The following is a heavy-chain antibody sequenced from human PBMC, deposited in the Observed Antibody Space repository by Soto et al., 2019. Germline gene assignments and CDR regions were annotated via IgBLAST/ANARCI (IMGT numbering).Heavy chain of an antibody. J-gene: IGHJ5*02. CDR1: GFTFSTFW. CDR2: IKQDGSEK. CDR3: VREVSGWYGL. D-gene: IGHD1-26*01. Sequence: EVQLVESGGGLVQPGGSLRLSCTGSGFTFSTFWMTWVRQTPGKGLEWVANIKQDGSEKYYVDSVRGRFTVSRDNVENSLYLQMNSLRPEDTAIYFCVREVSGWYGLWGQGALVTVSS. V-gene: IGHV3-7*05.